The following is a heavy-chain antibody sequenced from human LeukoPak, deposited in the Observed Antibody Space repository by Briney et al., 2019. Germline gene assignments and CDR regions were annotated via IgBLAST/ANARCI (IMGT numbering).Heavy chain of an antibody. D-gene: IGHD2-15*01. CDR2: ISAYNGNT. CDR3: ARGRQGFVVDDFDY. CDR1: GYTFASYV. Sequence: GASVKVSCKASGYTFASYVITWVRQAPGQGLEWMGWISAYNGNTNYAQKLQGRVTMTTDTSTSTAYMELRSLRSDDTAVYYCARGRQGFVVDDFDYWGQGTLVTVSS. V-gene: IGHV1-18*01. J-gene: IGHJ4*02.